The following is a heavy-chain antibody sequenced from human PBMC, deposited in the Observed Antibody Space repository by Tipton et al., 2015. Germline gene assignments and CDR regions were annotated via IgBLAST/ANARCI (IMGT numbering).Heavy chain of an antibody. CDR2: IKQDGSEK. CDR3: AKDKGHGSGSHYNFGGLDC. D-gene: IGHD3-10*01. J-gene: IGHJ4*02. CDR1: GFTFSNYW. Sequence: SLRLSCVASGFTFSNYWMTWVRQAPGKGLEWVANIKQDGSEKYYVDSVKGRFTISRDNAKNSLYLQMNSLRAEDTAVYYCAKDKGHGSGSHYNFGGLDCWGQGTLVTVSS. V-gene: IGHV3-7*03.